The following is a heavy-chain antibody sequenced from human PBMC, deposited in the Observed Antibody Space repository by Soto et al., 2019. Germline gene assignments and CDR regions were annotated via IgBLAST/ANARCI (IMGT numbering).Heavy chain of an antibody. CDR1: SGSISSSNW. J-gene: IGHJ4*02. V-gene: IGHV4-4*02. CDR3: AKWAAARPYFDY. Sequence: QVQLQESGPGLVKPSGTLSLTCAVSSGSISSSNWWSWVRQPPGKGLEWIGEIYHSGSTNYSPSLTSRVTIPVDKSKNQFSLKLSSVTAADTAVYYCAKWAAARPYFDYWGQGTLVTVSS. CDR2: IYHSGST. D-gene: IGHD6-6*01.